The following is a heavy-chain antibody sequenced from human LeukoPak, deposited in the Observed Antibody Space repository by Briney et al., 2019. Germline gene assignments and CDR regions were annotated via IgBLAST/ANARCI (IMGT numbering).Heavy chain of an antibody. V-gene: IGHV4-30-4*08. D-gene: IGHD3-9*01. CDR1: GGSISSGDYY. J-gene: IGHJ4*02. CDR2: IYYSGGT. Sequence: PSQTLSLTCTVSGGSISSGDYYWSWIRQPPGKGLEWIGYIYYSGGTYSNPSLKSRVTMSADTSKKKFYLSLNSMTAADTAVYYAVADYYGRGDYWGQGTLVTVSS. CDR3: VADYYGRGDY.